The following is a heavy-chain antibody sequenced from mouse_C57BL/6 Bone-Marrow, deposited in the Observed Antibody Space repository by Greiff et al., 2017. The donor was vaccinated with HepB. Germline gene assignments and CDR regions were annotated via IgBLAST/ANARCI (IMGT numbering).Heavy chain of an antibody. J-gene: IGHJ4*01. Sequence: EVKVVESGGGLVKPGGSLKLSCAASGFTFSDYGMHWVRQAPEKGLEWVAYISSGSSTIYYADTVKGRFTISRDNAKNTLCLQMTSLRSEDTAMYYCARFYDYYAMDYWGQGTSVTVSS. CDR2: ISSGSSTI. CDR3: ARFYDYYAMDY. CDR1: GFTFSDYG. D-gene: IGHD2-3*01. V-gene: IGHV5-17*01.